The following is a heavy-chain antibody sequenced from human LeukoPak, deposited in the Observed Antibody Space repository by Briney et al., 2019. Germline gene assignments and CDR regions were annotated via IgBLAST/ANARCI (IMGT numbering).Heavy chain of an antibody. CDR3: ARDRLRWPKIDY. CDR1: GGSISSSDYY. D-gene: IGHD4-23*01. Sequence: SETLSLTCTVSGGSISSSDYYWGWIRQPPGKGLEWIGGIYYSVTTYYNPSLKSRVTISVDTSKNQFSLKLNSVTAADTAVYYCARDRLRWPKIDYWGQGTLVTVSS. V-gene: IGHV4-39*07. CDR2: IYYSVTT. J-gene: IGHJ4*02.